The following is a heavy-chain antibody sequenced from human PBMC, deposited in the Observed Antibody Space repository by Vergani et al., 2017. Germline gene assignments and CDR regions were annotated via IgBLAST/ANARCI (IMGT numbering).Heavy chain of an antibody. V-gene: IGHV3-7*01. CDR3: ARDPLTYSSSWFDY. J-gene: IGHJ4*02. CDR2: IKPDGSEK. D-gene: IGHD6-13*01. CDR1: GFTFRSYY. Sequence: EVQLVESGGGLVQPGGSLRLSCAASGFTFRSYYMSWVRQAPGKGLECVANIKPDGSEKYYVDSVRGRFTISRDNTKNSMYLQMNSLRAEDTAVYYCARDPLTYSSSWFDYWGQGTLVTVSS.